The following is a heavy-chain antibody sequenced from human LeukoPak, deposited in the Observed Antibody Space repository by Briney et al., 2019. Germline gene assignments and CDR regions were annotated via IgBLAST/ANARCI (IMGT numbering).Heavy chain of an antibody. Sequence: PGGSLRLSCAASGFTFSSYAMSWVRQAPGKGLEWVSAISGSGGSTYYADSVKGRFTISRDNSKNTLYLQMNSLRAGDTAVYYCAKDIDSSSWSRNYYDYWGQGTLVTVSS. CDR3: AKDIDSSSWSRNYYDY. CDR1: GFTFSSYA. CDR2: ISGSGGST. J-gene: IGHJ4*02. V-gene: IGHV3-23*01. D-gene: IGHD6-13*01.